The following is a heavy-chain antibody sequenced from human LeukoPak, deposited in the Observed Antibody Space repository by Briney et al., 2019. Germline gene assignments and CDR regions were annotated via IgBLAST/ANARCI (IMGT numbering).Heavy chain of an antibody. J-gene: IGHJ6*04. V-gene: IGHV3-48*03. CDR2: ISNSGSTI. CDR3: ARSQYSSGWDYYYGMDV. Sequence: PGGSLRLSCAASGFTFSSYEMNWVRQAPGKGLEWVSYISNSGSTIYYADSVKGRFTISRDNAKNSLYLQMNSLRAEDTAVYYCARSQYSSGWDYYYGMDVWGKGTTVTVSS. CDR1: GFTFSSYE. D-gene: IGHD6-19*01.